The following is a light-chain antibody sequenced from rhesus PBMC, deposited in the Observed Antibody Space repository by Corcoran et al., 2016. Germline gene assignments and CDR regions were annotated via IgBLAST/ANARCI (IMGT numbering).Light chain of an antibody. V-gene: IGKV3-35*01. J-gene: IGKJ4*01. CDR3: QQESNWPLT. CDR2: DAS. CDR1: QSVSNN. Sequence: EIVMTQSPATLSLSPGERATLSCRASQSVSNNLAWYQQKPGQAPRLLISDASNRATGIPDRFSGSGSGTDFTLTIRSLEPEDVGVYYCQQESNWPLTFGGGTKVEIK.